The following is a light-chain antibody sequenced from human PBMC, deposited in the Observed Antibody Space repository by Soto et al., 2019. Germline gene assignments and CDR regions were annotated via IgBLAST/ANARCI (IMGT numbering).Light chain of an antibody. CDR3: QQYNSFPWT. CDR1: QSISSW. J-gene: IGKJ1*01. Sequence: DIQMTQSPSTLSASVGDRVTITCRASQSISSWLAWYQQKPGKAPKLLIYDASSLESGGPSRFSGSGSGTEFTLTISSLQPDDFATYYCQQYNSFPWTFGQGTKGEIK. V-gene: IGKV1-5*01. CDR2: DAS.